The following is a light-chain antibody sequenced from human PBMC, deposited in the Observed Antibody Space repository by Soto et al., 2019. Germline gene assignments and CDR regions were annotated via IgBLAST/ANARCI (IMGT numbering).Light chain of an antibody. CDR1: QSVSSN. Sequence: EIVMTQSPATLSVSPGERATLSCRASQSVSSNLAWYQQKPGQAPRLLIYGVFTRATGIPARFSGSGSGTEFTLTISSLQSEDSAVYYCQQYNNWPPYTLGQGTKLEIK. CDR3: QQYNNWPPYT. V-gene: IGKV3-15*01. CDR2: GVF. J-gene: IGKJ2*01.